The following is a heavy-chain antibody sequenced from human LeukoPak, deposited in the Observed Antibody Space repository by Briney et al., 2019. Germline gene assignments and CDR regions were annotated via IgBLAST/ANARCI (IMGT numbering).Heavy chain of an antibody. V-gene: IGHV4-61*01. D-gene: IGHD5-18*01. Sequence: PSETLSLTCTVSGGSVSSGSYYWSWIRQPPGKGLEWVGYIYYSGSTNYNPTLKSRVTISVDTSKNQFSLKLSSVTAADTAVYYCARMDTAMVKQAYFDYWGQGTLVTVSS. J-gene: IGHJ4*02. CDR2: IYYSGST. CDR3: ARMDTAMVKQAYFDY. CDR1: GGSVSSGSYY.